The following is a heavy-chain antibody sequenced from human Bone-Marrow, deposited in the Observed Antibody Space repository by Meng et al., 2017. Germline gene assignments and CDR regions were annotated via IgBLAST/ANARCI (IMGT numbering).Heavy chain of an antibody. J-gene: IGHJ4*01. CDR2: INSDGSST. CDR3: AREGLLWFGELDY. Sequence: GESLKISCAASGFTFSSYWMHWVRQAPGKGLVWVSRINSDGSSTSYADSVKGRFNISRDNAKNTLYLQMNSLRAEDTAVYYCAREGLLWFGELDYWGHGTRVTVSS. CDR1: GFTFSSYW. D-gene: IGHD3-10*01. V-gene: IGHV3-74*01.